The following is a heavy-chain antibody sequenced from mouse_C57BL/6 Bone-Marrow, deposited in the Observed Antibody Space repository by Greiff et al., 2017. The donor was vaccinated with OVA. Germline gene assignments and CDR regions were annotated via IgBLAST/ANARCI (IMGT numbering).Heavy chain of an antibody. CDR3: ASYGSSPHWYFDV. CDR1: GYTFTSYW. D-gene: IGHD1-1*01. J-gene: IGHJ1*03. Sequence: QVQLQQPGAELVMPGASVKLSCKASGYTFTSYWMHWVKQRPGQGLEWIGEIDPSDSYTNYNQKFKGKSTLTVDNSSSTAYMQLSSLTSEDSAVYYCASYGSSPHWYFDVWGTGTTVTVSS. CDR2: IDPSDSYT. V-gene: IGHV1-69*01.